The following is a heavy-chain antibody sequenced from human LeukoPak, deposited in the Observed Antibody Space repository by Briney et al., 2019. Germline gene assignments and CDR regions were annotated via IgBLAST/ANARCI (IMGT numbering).Heavy chain of an antibody. V-gene: IGHV3-7*04. CDR2: IKQDGSKK. CDR1: GFTFSSYA. D-gene: IGHD5-24*01. Sequence: GGSLRLSCAASGFTFSSYAMHWVRQAPGKGLEWVANIKQDGSKKSYVDSVKGRFTISRDNAKNSLYLQMNSLRAEDTAIYYCTRVGYIDEGIDYWGQGTLVTVSS. J-gene: IGHJ4*02. CDR3: TRVGYIDEGIDY.